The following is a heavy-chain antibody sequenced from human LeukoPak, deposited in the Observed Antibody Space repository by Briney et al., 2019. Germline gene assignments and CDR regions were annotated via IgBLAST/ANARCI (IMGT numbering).Heavy chain of an antibody. CDR3: VRDANWACDS. D-gene: IGHD1-1*01. CDR1: GFTFSINA. V-gene: IGHV3-30*02. Sequence: GGSLRLSCAASGFTFSINAMNWVRQAPGKGLEWVAHITGDGDNKWYSDSVRGRLTISRDTSKNTLYLRMNSLRADDTAVYYCVRDANWACDSWGQGILVTVSS. CDR2: ITGDGDNK. J-gene: IGHJ5*01.